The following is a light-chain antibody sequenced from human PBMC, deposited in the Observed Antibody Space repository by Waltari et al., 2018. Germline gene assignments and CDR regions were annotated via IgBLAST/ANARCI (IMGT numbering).Light chain of an antibody. CDR1: SRDVGGYNY. V-gene: IGLV2-14*03. CDR2: DVS. CDR3: NSYTSSRTRV. Sequence: QSALTQPASVSGSPGQSITISCTGTSRDVGGYNYVPWYQQHPVKAPKLMIYDVSNRPSGVSNRFSGSKSANTASLTISGLQAEDEADYYCNSYTSSRTRVFGTGTRVTVL. J-gene: IGLJ1*01.